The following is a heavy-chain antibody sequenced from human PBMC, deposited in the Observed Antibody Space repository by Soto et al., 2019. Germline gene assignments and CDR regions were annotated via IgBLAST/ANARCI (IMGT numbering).Heavy chain of an antibody. V-gene: IGHV1-8*01. Sequence: ASVKVSCKASGYTFTSYDINWVRQATGQGLEWMGWMNPNNGNTGYAQKFQGRVTMTRNTSISTAYMELSSLRSEDTAVYYCAREGQLLPGSYYYGMDVWGQGTTVTVSS. CDR2: MNPNNGNT. J-gene: IGHJ6*02. D-gene: IGHD2-2*01. CDR3: AREGQLLPGSYYYGMDV. CDR1: GYTFTSYD.